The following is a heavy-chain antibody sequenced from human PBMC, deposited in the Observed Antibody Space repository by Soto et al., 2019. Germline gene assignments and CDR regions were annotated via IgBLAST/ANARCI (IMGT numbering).Heavy chain of an antibody. CDR2: ISAHNGNT. Sequence: QVHLVQSGAEVKKPGASVKVSCKGSGYDFTTYGITWVRQAPGQGLEWMAWISAHNGNTDYAQKLQGRVTVTRVTSTSTAYRVLRSLITYTTAIYYGAIGMYGNYWVQGGLVTISS. V-gene: IGHV1-18*01. CDR1: GYDFTTYG. D-gene: IGHD2-8*01. J-gene: IGHJ4*02. CDR3: AIGMYGNY.